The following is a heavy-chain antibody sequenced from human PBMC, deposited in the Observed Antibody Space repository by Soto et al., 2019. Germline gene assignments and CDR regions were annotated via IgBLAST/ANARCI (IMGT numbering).Heavy chain of an antibody. J-gene: IGHJ4*02. CDR2: IYYSGST. CDR3: ARAVGGVYDFWSVNSSPFFDY. CDR1: GGSLSSYY. Sequence: SGTPSLTCTVSGGSLSSYYWSWVRQPPGKGLEWIGYIYYSGSTNYNPSLKSRVTISVDTSKNQFSLKLSSVTAADTAVYYCARAVGGVYDFWSVNSSPFFDYWGQGTLVTVSS. D-gene: IGHD3-3*01. V-gene: IGHV4-59*01.